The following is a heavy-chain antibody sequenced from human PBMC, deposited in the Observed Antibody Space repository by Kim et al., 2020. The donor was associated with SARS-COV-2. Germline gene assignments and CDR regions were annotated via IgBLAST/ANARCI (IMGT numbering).Heavy chain of an antibody. Sequence: PSLKSRVTISVATSKNQCALKLSSGTAADTAVYYCARQYSSGWYHEGYFDYWGQGTLVTVSS. J-gene: IGHJ4*02. D-gene: IGHD6-19*01. CDR3: ARQYSSGWYHEGYFDY. V-gene: IGHV4-59*08.